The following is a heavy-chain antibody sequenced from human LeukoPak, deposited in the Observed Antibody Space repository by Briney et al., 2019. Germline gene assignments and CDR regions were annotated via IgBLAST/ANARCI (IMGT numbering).Heavy chain of an antibody. CDR1: GYTFTSYD. D-gene: IGHD1-20*01. CDR3: TRTYNWNYFDY. J-gene: IGHJ4*02. CDR2: MNPNSGNT. Sequence: ASVKVSCKASGYTFTSYDINWVRQATGQGLEWMGWMNPNSGNTGYAQKFQGRVTITRNTSISTAYMELSSLRSEDTAVYYCTRTYNWNYFDYWGQGTLVTVSS. V-gene: IGHV1-8*03.